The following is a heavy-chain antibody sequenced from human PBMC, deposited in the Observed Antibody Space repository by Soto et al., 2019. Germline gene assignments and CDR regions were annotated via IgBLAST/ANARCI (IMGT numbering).Heavy chain of an antibody. CDR2: IYYSGST. CDR3: ARRLSTYYDFWSGYIQYYYYMDV. J-gene: IGHJ6*03. Sequence: SETLSLSCTVSGGSISSSSYYWGWIRQPPGKGLEWIGSIYYSGSTYYNPSLKSRVTISVDTSKNQFSLKLSSVTAADTAVYYCARRLSTYYDFWSGYIQYYYYMDVWGKGTTVTVSS. V-gene: IGHV4-39*01. CDR1: GGSISSSSYY. D-gene: IGHD3-3*01.